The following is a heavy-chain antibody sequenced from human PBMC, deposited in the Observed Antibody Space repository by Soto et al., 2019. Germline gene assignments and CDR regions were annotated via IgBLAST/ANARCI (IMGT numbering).Heavy chain of an antibody. CDR2: IIPILGRA. Sequence: SVKVSCKASGYTFTFYTISWVRQAPGQGLEWMGRIIPILGRANYAQKFQGRVTITRDTSTSTAYMELRSLRSDDTAVYYCARVGGYGGNWFDPWGQGTLVTVSS. CDR1: GYTFTFYT. J-gene: IGHJ5*02. D-gene: IGHD4-17*01. V-gene: IGHV1-69*08. CDR3: ARVGGYGGNWFDP.